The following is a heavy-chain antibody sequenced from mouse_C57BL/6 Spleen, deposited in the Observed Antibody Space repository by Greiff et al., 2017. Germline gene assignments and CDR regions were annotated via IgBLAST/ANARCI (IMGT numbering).Heavy chain of an antibody. J-gene: IGHJ2*01. D-gene: IGHD2-1*01. CDR2: INYDGSST. Sequence: EVMLVESEGGLVQPGSSMKLSCTASGFTFSDYYMAWVRQVPEKGLEWVANINYDGSSTYYLDSLKSRFIISRDNAKNILYLQMSSLKSEDTATYYCARGLYGNSYFDYWGQGTTLTVSS. CDR1: GFTFSDYY. CDR3: ARGLYGNSYFDY. V-gene: IGHV5-16*01.